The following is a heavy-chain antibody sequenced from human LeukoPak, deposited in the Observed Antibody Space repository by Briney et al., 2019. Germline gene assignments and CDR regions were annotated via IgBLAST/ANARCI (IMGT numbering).Heavy chain of an antibody. J-gene: IGHJ4*02. CDR1: GFTFSSYA. V-gene: IGHV3-23*01. D-gene: IGHD6-13*01. CDR3: AKVVSSSWHARPGYFDH. Sequence: GGSLRLSCAASGFTFSSYAMSWVRQAPGKGLEWVSAISGSGGSTYYADSVKGRFTISRDNSKNTLYLQMNSLRAEDTAVYYCAKVVSSSWHARPGYFDHWGQGTLVTVSS. CDR2: ISGSGGST.